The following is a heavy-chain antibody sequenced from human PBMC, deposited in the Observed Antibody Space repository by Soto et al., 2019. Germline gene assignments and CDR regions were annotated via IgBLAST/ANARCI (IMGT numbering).Heavy chain of an antibody. J-gene: IGHJ6*02. D-gene: IGHD3-3*01. Sequence: EVQLVESGGGLVQPGGSLRLSCAASGFTFSSYSMNWVRQAPGKGLEWVSYISSSSSTIYYADSVKGRFTISRDNAKNSLYLQMNSLRDEDTAVYYCARDESDDFWSGYPRLFIHGMDVWVQGTTVTVSS. V-gene: IGHV3-48*02. CDR1: GFTFSSYS. CDR3: ARDESDDFWSGYPRLFIHGMDV. CDR2: ISSSSSTI.